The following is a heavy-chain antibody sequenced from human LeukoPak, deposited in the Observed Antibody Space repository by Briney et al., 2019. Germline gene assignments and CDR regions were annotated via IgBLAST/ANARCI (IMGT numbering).Heavy chain of an antibody. CDR2: ISAYNGNT. J-gene: IGHJ2*01. CDR3: ARDRRVRGRSYPEGWYFDP. CDR1: GYTFTSYG. Sequence: ASVKVSCKASGYTFTSYGISWVRQAPGQGLEWMGWISAYNGNTNYAQKLQGRVTMTTDTSTSTAYMELRSLRSDDTAVYYCARDRRVRGRSYPEGWYFDPWGRGTLVTVSS. V-gene: IGHV1-18*01. D-gene: IGHD3-10*01.